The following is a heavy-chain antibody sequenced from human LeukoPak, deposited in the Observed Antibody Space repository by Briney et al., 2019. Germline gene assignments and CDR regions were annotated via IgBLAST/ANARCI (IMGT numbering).Heavy chain of an antibody. CDR2: ISSSSTTI. V-gene: IGHV3-48*01. J-gene: IGHJ6*03. D-gene: IGHD6-19*01. CDR3: ARMRGSSGWGYYYYYMDV. Sequence: PGGSLRLSCAASGFTFSSYSMNWVRQAPGKGLEWVSYISSSSTTIYYADSLKGRFNISRDNAKNSLYLQMNSLRAEDTAVYYCARMRGSSGWGYYYYYMDVWGKGTTVTISS. CDR1: GFTFSSYS.